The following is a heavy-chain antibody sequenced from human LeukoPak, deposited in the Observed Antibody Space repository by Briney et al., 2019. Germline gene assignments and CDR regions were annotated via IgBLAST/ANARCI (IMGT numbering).Heavy chain of an antibody. V-gene: IGHV4-39*01. CDR1: GDSIDSYSYY. Sequence: PSETLSLTCTVSGDSIDSYSYYWAWIRPPPGKGLEWIGSVYYSGSTYYSPSLKSRLAISVDTSKNQFSLKLRSVTAADTAVYYCARAGINGEWLAHFDYWCQGALVTVSS. J-gene: IGHJ4*02. D-gene: IGHD6-19*01. CDR2: VYYSGST. CDR3: ARAGINGEWLAHFDY.